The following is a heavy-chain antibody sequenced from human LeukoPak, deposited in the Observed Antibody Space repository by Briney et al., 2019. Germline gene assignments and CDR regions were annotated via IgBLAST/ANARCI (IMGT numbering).Heavy chain of an antibody. D-gene: IGHD5-24*01. CDR1: GRSISSSSYY. CDR2: IYYGGST. J-gene: IGHJ4*02. CDR3: ARRTMAIYFDY. Sequence: SETLSLTCTVSGRSISSSSYYWGWIRQPPGKGLEWIGSIYYGGSTYYNPSLKSRVTISVDTSKNQFSLKLSSVTAADTAVYYCARRTMAIYFDYWGQGTLVTVSS. V-gene: IGHV4-39*01.